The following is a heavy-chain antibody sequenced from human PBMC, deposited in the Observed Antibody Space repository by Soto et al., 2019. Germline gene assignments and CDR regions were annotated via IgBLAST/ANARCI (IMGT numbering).Heavy chain of an antibody. D-gene: IGHD3-16*01. Sequence: SETLSLTCSVSGVSISSYCWIWIRQPPGKGLEWIGFICQSGGTNYNPSLKSRVTISVDTSKTQVSLKVSSVNAADTAVYYCARYVAAFDVWGQGTMVTVSS. J-gene: IGHJ3*01. CDR2: ICQSGGT. V-gene: IGHV4-59*01. CDR1: GVSISSYC. CDR3: ARYVAAFDV.